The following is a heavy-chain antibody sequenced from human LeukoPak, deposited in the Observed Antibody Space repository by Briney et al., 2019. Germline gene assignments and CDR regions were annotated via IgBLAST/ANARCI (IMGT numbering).Heavy chain of an antibody. CDR3: ARGLVDYGSGSYYNIDY. V-gene: IGHV4-34*01. CDR1: GGSFSGYY. CDR2: INHSGST. J-gene: IGHJ4*02. Sequence: SESLSLTCAVYGGSFSGYYWSWIRQPLGKGLEWIGEINHSGSTNYNPSLKSRVTISVDTSKNQFSLKLSSVTAADTAVYYCARGLVDYGSGSYYNIDYWGQGTLVTVSS. D-gene: IGHD3-10*01.